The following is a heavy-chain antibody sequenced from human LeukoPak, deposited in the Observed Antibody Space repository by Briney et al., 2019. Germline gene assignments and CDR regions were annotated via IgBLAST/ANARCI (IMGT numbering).Heavy chain of an antibody. J-gene: IGHJ4*02. CDR1: GGSISSSSYY. CDR2: IYYSGST. Sequence: PSETLSLTYTVSGGSISSSSYYWGWIRQPPGKGLEWIGSIYYSGSTYYNPSLKSRVTISVDTSKNQFSLKLSSVTAADTAVYYCARHVGGYCYGFDYWGQATVVTVSS. V-gene: IGHV4-39*01. D-gene: IGHD5-18*01. CDR3: ARHVGGYCYGFDY.